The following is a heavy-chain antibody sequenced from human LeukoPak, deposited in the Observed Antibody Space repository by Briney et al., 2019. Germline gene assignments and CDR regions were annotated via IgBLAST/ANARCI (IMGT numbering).Heavy chain of an antibody. CDR1: GYTFTSYG. CDR2: ISAYNGNT. J-gene: IGHJ4*02. D-gene: IGHD1-26*01. Sequence: AAVKVSCKASGYTFTSYGISWVRQAPGQGLEWMGWISAYNGNTNYAQKLQGRVTMTTDTSTSTAYMELRSLRSDDTAVYYCAIYRYSGPIDYWGQGTLVTVSS. V-gene: IGHV1-18*04. CDR3: AIYRYSGPIDY.